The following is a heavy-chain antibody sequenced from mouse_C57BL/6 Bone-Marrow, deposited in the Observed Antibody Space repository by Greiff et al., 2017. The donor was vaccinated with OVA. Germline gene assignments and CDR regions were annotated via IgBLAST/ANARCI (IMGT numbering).Heavy chain of an antibody. Sequence: QVHVKQSGPGLVQPSQSLSITCTVSGFSLTSYGVHWVRQSPGKGLEWLGVIWSGGSTDYNAAFISRLSISKDNSNSQVFFKMNSLQADDTAIYYCARNLFTTVSPFADWGQGTLVTVSA. CDR1: GFSLTSYG. CDR2: IWSGGST. D-gene: IGHD1-1*01. J-gene: IGHJ3*01. CDR3: ARNLFTTVSPFAD. V-gene: IGHV2-2*01.